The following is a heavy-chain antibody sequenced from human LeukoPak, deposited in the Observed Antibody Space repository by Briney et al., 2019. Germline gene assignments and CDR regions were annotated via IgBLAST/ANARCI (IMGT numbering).Heavy chain of an antibody. CDR3: ARDQKGEFHFDY. Sequence: ASVKVSCKASGYTFTGYYMHWVRQAPGQGLEWMGWINPNSGGTNYAQKFQGRVTMTRDTSISTAYMELSRLRSDGTAVYYCARDQKGEFHFDYWGQGTLVTDSP. J-gene: IGHJ4*02. CDR1: GYTFTGYY. V-gene: IGHV1-2*02. D-gene: IGHD3-16*01. CDR2: INPNSGGT.